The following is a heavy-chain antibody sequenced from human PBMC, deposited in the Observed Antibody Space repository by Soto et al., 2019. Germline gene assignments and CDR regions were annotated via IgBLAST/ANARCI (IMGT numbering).Heavy chain of an antibody. CDR2: ISSTSSTI. CDR3: ARDLVVRNVRYYYGMDV. V-gene: IGHV3-48*01. J-gene: IGHJ6*02. Sequence: QSGGSLRLSCAASGFTFSSYAMNWVRRAPGKGLEWVSYISSTSSTIFYADSVKGRFTISRDNAKNSLYLQMNSLRADDTGVYYCARDLVVRNVRYYYGMDVWGQGTTVTVSS. D-gene: IGHD3-10*01. CDR1: GFTFSSYA.